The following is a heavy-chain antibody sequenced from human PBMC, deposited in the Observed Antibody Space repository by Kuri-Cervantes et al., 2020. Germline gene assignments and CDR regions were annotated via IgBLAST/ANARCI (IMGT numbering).Heavy chain of an antibody. CDR1: GFTFNDYW. V-gene: IGHV3-7*01. CDR2: IKPDGSDK. D-gene: IGHD3-3*01. Sequence: GESLKISCAASGFTFNDYWMSWVRQAPGKGLEWVATIKPDGSDKKYLDSVKGRFTIFRDNAKNTVHLQMNSLRVEDTAVYYRARDDSRSDYYYYYMDVWGKGTTVTVSS. J-gene: IGHJ6*03. CDR3: ARDDSRSDYYYYYMDV.